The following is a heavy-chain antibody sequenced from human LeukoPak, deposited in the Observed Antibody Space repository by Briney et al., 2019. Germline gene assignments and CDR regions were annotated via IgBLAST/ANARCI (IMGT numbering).Heavy chain of an antibody. CDR1: GFTFSRYA. D-gene: IGHD3-22*01. V-gene: IGHV3-23*01. J-gene: IGHJ4*02. CDR3: ARHSSGLSVTGY. CDR2: ISGSGGST. Sequence: GGSLRLSCAASGFTFSRYAMSWVSQAPGQGLEWVSAISGSGGSTYYADAVKGRFTISRDNSKNTLYLQMNSLRAEDTAVYYCARHSSGLSVTGYWGQGTLVTVSS.